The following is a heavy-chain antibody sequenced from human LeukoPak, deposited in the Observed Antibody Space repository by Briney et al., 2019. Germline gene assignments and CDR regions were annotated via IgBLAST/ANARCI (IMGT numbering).Heavy chain of an antibody. D-gene: IGHD6-6*01. V-gene: IGHV3-21*01. CDR1: GFTFSSYS. Sequence: GGSLRLSCAASGFTFSSYSMNWVRQAPGKGLEWVSSISSSSSYIYYADSVKGRFTISRDNAKNSLYLQMNSLRAEDTAVYYCARDRARAARPEVYYYYYYYMDVWGKGTKVTGSS. J-gene: IGHJ6*03. CDR2: ISSSSSYI. CDR3: ARDRARAARPEVYYYYYYYMDV.